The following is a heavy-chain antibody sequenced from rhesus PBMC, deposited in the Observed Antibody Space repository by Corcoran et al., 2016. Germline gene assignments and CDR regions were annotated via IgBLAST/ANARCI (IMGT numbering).Heavy chain of an antibody. J-gene: IGHJ2*01. CDR1: GGPISGDYY. CDR3: VRQPHPGWYFDL. D-gene: IGHD3S6*01. CDR2: IYGHRANP. Sequence: QVQLQESGPGLVKPSETLSLTCTVAGGPISGDYYWSWICPPPGKGREWIGGIYGHRANPPSNPPLKSRVTISTDTSKDQFSLKLTSVAAADTAVYYCVRQPHPGWYFDLWGPGTPITISS. V-gene: IGHV4-143*01.